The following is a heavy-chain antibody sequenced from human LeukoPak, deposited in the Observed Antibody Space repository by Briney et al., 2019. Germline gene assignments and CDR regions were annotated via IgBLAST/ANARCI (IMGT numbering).Heavy chain of an antibody. V-gene: IGHV4-34*01. CDR1: GGSFSGYC. CDR2: INHSGST. Sequence: PSETLSLTCAVYGGSFSGYCWSWIRQPPGKGLEWIGEINHSGSTNYNPSLKSRVTISVDTSKNQFSLKLSSVTAADTAVYYCARVYAIFGVVISYYFDYWGQGTLVTVSS. D-gene: IGHD3-3*01. J-gene: IGHJ4*02. CDR3: ARVYAIFGVVISYYFDY.